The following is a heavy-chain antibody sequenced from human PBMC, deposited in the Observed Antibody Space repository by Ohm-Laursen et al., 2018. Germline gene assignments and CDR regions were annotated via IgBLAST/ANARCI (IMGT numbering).Heavy chain of an antibody. CDR2: ISGSGDDT. D-gene: IGHD2-2*01. J-gene: IGHJ4*02. CDR3: AKGRSEVVSAALNY. V-gene: IGHV3-23*01. Sequence: SLRLSCSASGFIFDDYAMQWVRQAPGKGLEWVSVISGSGDDTYYTDSVKGRFTVSRDISNNTVYLHMDSLGAEDTAVYYCAKGRSEVVSAALNYWGQGTLVTVSS. CDR1: GFIFDDYA.